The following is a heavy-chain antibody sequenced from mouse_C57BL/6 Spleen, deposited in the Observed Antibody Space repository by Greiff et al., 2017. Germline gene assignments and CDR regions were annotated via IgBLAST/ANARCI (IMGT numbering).Heavy chain of an antibody. CDR1: GYTFTSYW. Sequence: QVQLQQPGAELVKPGASVKLSCKASGYTFTSYWMQWVKQRPGQGLEWIGEIDPSDSDTNYNQKFKGKATLTVDTSSSTAYMQLSSLTSADSAVDYCARAYDYDYYAMDYWGQGTSGTVSS. D-gene: IGHD2-4*01. CDR2: IDPSDSDT. J-gene: IGHJ4*01. V-gene: IGHV1-50*01. CDR3: ARAYDYDYYAMDY.